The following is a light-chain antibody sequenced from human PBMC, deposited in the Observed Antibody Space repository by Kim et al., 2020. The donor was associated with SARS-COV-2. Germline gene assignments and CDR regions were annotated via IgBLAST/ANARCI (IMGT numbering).Light chain of an antibody. J-gene: IGLJ1*01. CDR1: SSDVGGYNY. CDR3: SSYSRGSTAYA. Sequence: QSALTQPASVSGSPGRSITISCTGSSSDVGGYNYVSWYQQHPGRAPKLMIYAVNNRPSGVANRFSGSKSGNTASLTISGLQGEDEAEDCCSSYSRGSTAYAFGCGTKVTVL. V-gene: IGLV2-14*01. CDR2: AVN.